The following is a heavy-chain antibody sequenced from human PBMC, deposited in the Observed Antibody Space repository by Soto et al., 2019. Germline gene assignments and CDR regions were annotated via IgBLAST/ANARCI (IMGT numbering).Heavy chain of an antibody. D-gene: IGHD2-8*02. J-gene: IGHJ4*02. CDR2: INEEGSER. Sequence: EGQLVESGGALVQPGGSLRLSCAASGFTFRTSWMSWVRQAPGKGLEWVASINEEGSERYYVDSVKGRFTMSRDNAKNTLFLQMNSLRAEDTALYYCARVCGIGTVDYWGQGTLVTVSS. CDR3: ARVCGIGTVDY. V-gene: IGHV3-7*05. CDR1: GFTFRTSW.